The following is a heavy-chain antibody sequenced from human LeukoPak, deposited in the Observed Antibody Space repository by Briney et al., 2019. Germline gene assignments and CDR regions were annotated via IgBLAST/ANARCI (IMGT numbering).Heavy chain of an antibody. Sequence: AGGSLRLSCAASGFTLSSYSMNWVRQAPGKGLEWVSSISSSSSYIYSADSVKGRFTISRDNAKNTLYLQMNSLRAEDMAVYYCAKDGGQGADYWGQGTLVSVSS. CDR1: GFTLSSYS. CDR2: ISSSSSYI. J-gene: IGHJ4*02. V-gene: IGHV3-21*04. CDR3: AKDGGQGADY. D-gene: IGHD3-16*01.